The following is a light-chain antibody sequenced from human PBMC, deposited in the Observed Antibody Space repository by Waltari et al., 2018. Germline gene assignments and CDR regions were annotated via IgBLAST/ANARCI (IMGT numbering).Light chain of an antibody. CDR2: AVP. CDR1: RSDIGGYKY. Sequence: QAALTQPRSVSGSPGKSVTISCKGSRSDIGGYKYVSCYQHHPGTAPKLIIAAVPKRPSGVSGRFSGSKSGNTASLTISGLRSEDEADYYCCSYAGSHTFYIFGTGT. J-gene: IGLJ1*01. CDR3: CSYAGSHTFYI. V-gene: IGLV2-11*01.